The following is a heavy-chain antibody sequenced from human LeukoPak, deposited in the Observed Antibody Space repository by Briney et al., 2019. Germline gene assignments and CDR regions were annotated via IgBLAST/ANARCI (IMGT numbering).Heavy chain of an antibody. CDR1: GFTFSNYA. D-gene: IGHD1-26*01. CDR2: ITVGGGT. Sequence: PGGSLRLSCAASGFTFSNYAMHWVRQAPGKGLEYVSTITVGGGTYYASSVKGRFTISRDNSKNTLYLQIGSLRADDMAVYYCASLIVGTTGFDYWGQGTLVTVSS. V-gene: IGHV3-64*01. J-gene: IGHJ4*02. CDR3: ASLIVGTTGFDY.